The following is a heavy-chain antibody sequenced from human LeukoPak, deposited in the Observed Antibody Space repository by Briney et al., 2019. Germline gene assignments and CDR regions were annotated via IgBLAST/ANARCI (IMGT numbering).Heavy chain of an antibody. J-gene: IGHJ6*02. Sequence: GRSLRLSCAASGFTFSSYVMHWVRQAPGKGLEWVAIIASDGTITYYADSVKGRFTISRDNSKNTLYLQMNSLRAEDTAVYYCARGEVLRYFDWLSYYYYYGMDVWGQGTTVTVSS. CDR3: ARGEVLRYFDWLSYYYYYGMDV. CDR1: GFTFSSYV. CDR2: IASDGTIT. V-gene: IGHV3-30*04. D-gene: IGHD3-9*01.